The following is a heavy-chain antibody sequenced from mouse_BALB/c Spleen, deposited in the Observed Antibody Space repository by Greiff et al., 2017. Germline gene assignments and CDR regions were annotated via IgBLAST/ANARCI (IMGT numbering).Heavy chain of an antibody. CDR3: ARDDYFDY. J-gene: IGHJ2*01. Sequence: VQLHQSGAELARPGASVKLSCKASGYTFTSYWMQWVKQRPGQGLEWIGAIYPGDGDTRYTQKFKGKATLTADKSSSTAYMQLSSLASEDSAVYYCARDDYFDYWGQGTTLTVSS. V-gene: IGHV1-87*01. CDR2: IYPGDGDT. CDR1: GYTFTSYW.